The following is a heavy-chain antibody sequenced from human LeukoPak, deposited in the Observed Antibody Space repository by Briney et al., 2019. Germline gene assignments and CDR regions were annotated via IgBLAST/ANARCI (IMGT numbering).Heavy chain of an antibody. CDR3: ARVNYDFWSGYSNNWFDP. Sequence: ASVKVSCKASGYTFTSYYIHWVRQAPGQGLEWMGMINPSGGAPSFAQKFQDRVTMTTDTSTSTVYMEVSSLRSEDTAVYYCARVNYDFWSGYSNNWFDPWGQGTLVTVSS. D-gene: IGHD3-3*01. CDR1: GYTFTSYY. CDR2: INPSGGAP. V-gene: IGHV1-46*01. J-gene: IGHJ5*02.